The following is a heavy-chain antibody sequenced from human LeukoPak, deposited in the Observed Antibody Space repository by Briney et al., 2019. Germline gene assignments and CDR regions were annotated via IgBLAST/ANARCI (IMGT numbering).Heavy chain of an antibody. CDR1: GFTFSSYW. J-gene: IGHJ4*02. CDR2: IKQDGSEK. D-gene: IGHD4-23*01. V-gene: IGHV3-7*03. CDR3: ARDGAYGGKRDYFDY. Sequence: GGSLRLSCAASGFTFSSYWMSWVRQAPGKGLEWVANIKQDGSEKYYVDSVKGRFTISRDNAKNSLYLQMNSLRVEDTAVYYCARDGAYGGKRDYFDYWGQGTLVTVSS.